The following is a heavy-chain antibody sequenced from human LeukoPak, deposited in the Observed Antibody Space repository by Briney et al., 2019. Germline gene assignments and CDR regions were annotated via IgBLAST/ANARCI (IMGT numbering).Heavy chain of an antibody. J-gene: IGHJ4*02. D-gene: IGHD2-8*01. CDR3: ARAGGCTNGVCYFAFDY. CDR2: ISAYNGNT. V-gene: IGHV1-18*01. CDR1: GYTFTSYG. Sequence: ASVKVSCKASGYTFTSYGISWVRQAPGQGREWMGWISAYNGNTNYAQNLQGRVTMTTDTSTSTAYMELRSPRSDDTAVYYCARAGGCTNGVCYFAFDYWGQGTLVTVSS.